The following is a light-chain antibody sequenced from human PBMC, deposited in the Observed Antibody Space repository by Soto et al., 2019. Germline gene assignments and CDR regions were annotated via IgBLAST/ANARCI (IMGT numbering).Light chain of an antibody. J-gene: IGKJ4*01. V-gene: IGKV3-11*01. CDR2: DAS. CDR1: QSVSRY. Sequence: EIVLTQSPATLSFSAGEIATLSCRASQSVSRYLAWYQQRPGQAPRLLIYDASNRATGVPARFSGTGPGTDFTLTISSLEPEDFAVYYCQQRTNWPLTFGGGTKVDNK. CDR3: QQRTNWPLT.